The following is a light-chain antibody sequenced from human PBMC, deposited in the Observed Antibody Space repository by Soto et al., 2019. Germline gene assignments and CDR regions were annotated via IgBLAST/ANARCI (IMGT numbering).Light chain of an antibody. CDR2: EGH. V-gene: IGLV6-57*01. Sequence: NFMLTQPHSVSESPGKTVTISCTRSSGSIASNHVQWYQQRPGTSPTTVILEGHQRPSGVPDRFSRSIDISSNSASLTISGLKSGDEADYYCQSFDSSHVVFGGGTKLTVL. CDR3: QSFDSSHVV. J-gene: IGLJ2*01. CDR1: SGSIASNH.